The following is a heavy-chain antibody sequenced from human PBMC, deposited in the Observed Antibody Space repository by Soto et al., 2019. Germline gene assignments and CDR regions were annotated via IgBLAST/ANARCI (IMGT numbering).Heavy chain of an antibody. J-gene: IGHJ6*02. CDR1: GFTFNNYD. CDR3: ARDSGYDLNQPGMEV. Sequence: SLRLSCAASGFTFNNYDMHWVRQATGKGLEWVAVIGAAGDTHYPGSVKGRFTISRENGKNSVYLQMNSLRAGDTAIYYCARDSGYDLNQPGMEVWGQGTTVTVSS. V-gene: IGHV3-13*01. CDR2: IGAAGDT. D-gene: IGHD5-12*01.